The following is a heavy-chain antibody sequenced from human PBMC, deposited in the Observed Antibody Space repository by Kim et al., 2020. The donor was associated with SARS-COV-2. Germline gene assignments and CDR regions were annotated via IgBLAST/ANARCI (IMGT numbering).Heavy chain of an antibody. V-gene: IGHV1-69*13. CDR2: IIPIFGTA. Sequence: SVKVSCKASGGTFSSYAISWVRQAPGQGLEWMGGIIPIFGTANYAQKFQGRVTITADESTSTAYMELSSLRSEDTAVYYCATDNWNGFGAGWFDPWGQGTLVTVSS. CDR1: GGTFSSYA. J-gene: IGHJ5*02. CDR3: ATDNWNGFGAGWFDP. D-gene: IGHD1-1*01.